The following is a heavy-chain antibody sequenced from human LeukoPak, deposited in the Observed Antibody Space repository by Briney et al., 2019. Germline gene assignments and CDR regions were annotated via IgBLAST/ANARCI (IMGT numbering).Heavy chain of an antibody. V-gene: IGHV3-33*01. D-gene: IGHD3-22*01. CDR3: ARGRDSSGYYYVPDFDY. CDR1: GFTFSSYG. J-gene: IGHJ4*02. CDR2: IWYDGSNK. Sequence: PGGSLRLSCAASGFTFSSYGMLWARQAPGKGLEWVAVIWYDGSNKYYADSVKGRFTISRDNSKNTLYLQMNSLRAEDTAVYYCARGRDSSGYYYVPDFDYWGQGTLVTVSS.